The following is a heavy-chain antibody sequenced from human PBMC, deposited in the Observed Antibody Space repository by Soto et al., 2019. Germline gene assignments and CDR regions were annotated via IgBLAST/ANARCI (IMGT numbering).Heavy chain of an antibody. J-gene: IGHJ6*02. D-gene: IGHD3-10*01. CDR3: AREEVRGVYYYYGMDV. V-gene: IGHV1-2*04. CDR2: INPNSGGT. CDR1: GYTFTGYY. Sequence: ASVKVSCKASGYTFTGYYMHWVRQAPGQGLEWMGWINPNSGGTNYAQKFQGWVTMTRDTSISTAYMELSRLRSDDTAVYYCAREEVRGVYYYYGMDVWGQGTTVTVSS.